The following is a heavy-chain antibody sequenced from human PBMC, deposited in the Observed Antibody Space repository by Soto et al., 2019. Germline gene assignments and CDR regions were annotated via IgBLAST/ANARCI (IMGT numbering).Heavy chain of an antibody. CDR2: IIPIFGTA. V-gene: IGHV1-69*13. J-gene: IGHJ4*02. CDR1: GGTFSSYA. D-gene: IGHD1-7*01. CDR3: ARLESNWNYVSDY. Sequence: ASVKVSCKASGGTFSSYAISWVRQAPGQGLEWMGGIIPIFGTANYAQKFQGRVTITADESTSTAYMELSSLRSEDTAVYYCARLESNWNYVSDYWGQGTLVTVSS.